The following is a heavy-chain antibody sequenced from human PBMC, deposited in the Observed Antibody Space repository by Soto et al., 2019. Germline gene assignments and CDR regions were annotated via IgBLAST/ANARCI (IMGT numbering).Heavy chain of an antibody. Sequence: PGESLKISCKGSGYSFTSYWIGWVRQMPGKGLEWMGIIYPGDSDTRYSPSFQGQVTISADKSISTAYLQWSSLKASDTAMYYCAGGRGYSGYDYHYYGMDVWGQGTTVTVSS. CDR2: IYPGDSDT. J-gene: IGHJ6*02. V-gene: IGHV5-51*01. D-gene: IGHD5-12*01. CDR1: GYSFTSYW. CDR3: AGGRGYSGYDYHYYGMDV.